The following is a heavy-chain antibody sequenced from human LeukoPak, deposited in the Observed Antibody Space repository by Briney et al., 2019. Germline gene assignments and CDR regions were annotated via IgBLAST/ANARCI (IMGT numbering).Heavy chain of an antibody. CDR3: ARDYGDYYFDY. D-gene: IGHD4-17*01. CDR2: IYSGGST. V-gene: IGHV3-53*01. CDR1: GFTVSSNY. Sequence: GSLRLSCAASGFTVSSNYMSWVRQAPGKGLEWVSVIYSGGSTYYADSVKGRFTISRDNSKNTLYLQMNSLRAEDTAVYYCARDYGDYYFDYWGQGTLVTVPS. J-gene: IGHJ4*02.